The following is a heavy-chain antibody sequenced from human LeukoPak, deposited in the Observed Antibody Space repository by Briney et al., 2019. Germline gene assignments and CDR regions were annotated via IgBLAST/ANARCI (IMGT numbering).Heavy chain of an antibody. J-gene: IGHJ4*02. CDR1: GFDFRSSW. Sequence: GGSLRLSCGASGFDFRSSWMHWVRQAPGKGLQWVADIKQDGGEKSYLDSVKSRFTISRDDAKNSLFLQMNQLRVDDTAVYYCAKGKTGWDIDFWGQGTLVTVSS. CDR3: AKGKTGWDIDF. V-gene: IGHV3-7*05. CDR2: IKQDGGEK. D-gene: IGHD6-19*01.